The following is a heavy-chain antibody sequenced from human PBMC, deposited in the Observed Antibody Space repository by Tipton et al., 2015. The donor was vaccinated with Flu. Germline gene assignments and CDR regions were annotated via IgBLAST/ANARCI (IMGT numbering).Heavy chain of an antibody. D-gene: IGHD5-24*01. J-gene: IGHJ3*02. Sequence: SLRLSCEASGFTFNTYWMSWVRQAPGKGLEWVANIKQGGSEKYYVDSVKGRFTISRDNDKNSLYLQMSSLRAEDTAVYYCASGYIASGAFDIWGQGTMVTVSS. CDR2: IKQGGSEK. V-gene: IGHV3-7*03. CDR1: GFTFNTYW. CDR3: ASGYIASGAFDI.